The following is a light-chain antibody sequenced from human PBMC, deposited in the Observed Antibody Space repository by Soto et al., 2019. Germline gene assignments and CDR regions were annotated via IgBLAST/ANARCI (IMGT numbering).Light chain of an antibody. J-gene: IGKJ4*01. CDR2: DTS. CDR1: QSVTSN. CDR3: QQYNKWPLA. V-gene: IGKV3-15*01. Sequence: EIVMTQSPATLSVSPGERATLSCRASQSVTSNLAWYEQRPGAAPRLLIYDTSTRATGTPARISGSGSGTEFPLTISSLQSEDFAVYYCQQYNKWPLAFGGGTKVDIK.